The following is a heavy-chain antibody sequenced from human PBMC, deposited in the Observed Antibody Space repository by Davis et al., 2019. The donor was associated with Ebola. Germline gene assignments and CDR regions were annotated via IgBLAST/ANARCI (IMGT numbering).Heavy chain of an antibody. Sequence: ASVKVSCKASGYTFTDYNIHWMRQAPGQGLEWLGRVILKSGATNYAQKFQGSVTMTRDTSISTVYMELSILRYDDTADYYCARGHNYAHEYWGQGTLVTVSS. CDR3: ARGHNYAHEY. CDR2: VILKSGAT. D-gene: IGHD4-11*01. J-gene: IGHJ4*02. CDR1: GYTFTDYN. V-gene: IGHV1-2*06.